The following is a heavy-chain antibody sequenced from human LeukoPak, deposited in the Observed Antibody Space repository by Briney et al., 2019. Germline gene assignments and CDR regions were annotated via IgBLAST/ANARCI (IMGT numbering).Heavy chain of an antibody. CDR3: AKVIRLLEWPDAFDI. D-gene: IGHD3-3*01. Sequence: GRSLRLSCAASGFTFDDYAMHWVRQAPGKGLEWVSGISWNSGSIGYADSVKGRFTISRDNAKNSLYLQMNSLRAEDTALYYCAKVIRLLEWPDAFDIWGQGTMVTVSS. V-gene: IGHV3-9*01. CDR1: GFTFDDYA. CDR2: ISWNSGSI. J-gene: IGHJ3*02.